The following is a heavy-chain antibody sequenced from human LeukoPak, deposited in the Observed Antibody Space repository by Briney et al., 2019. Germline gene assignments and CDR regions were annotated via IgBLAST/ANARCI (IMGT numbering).Heavy chain of an antibody. V-gene: IGHV3-33*01. CDR1: GFTFSSYV. Sequence: GGSLGLSCAASGFTFSSYVMHWVRQAPGKGLEWVAVIWYDGSNKYYADSVKGRFTISRDNSKNTLYLQMNSLRAEDTAVYYCARVHCSSTSCPYPYYYYGMDVWGKGTTVTVSS. J-gene: IGHJ6*04. CDR2: IWYDGSNK. CDR3: ARVHCSSTSCPYPYYYYGMDV. D-gene: IGHD2-2*01.